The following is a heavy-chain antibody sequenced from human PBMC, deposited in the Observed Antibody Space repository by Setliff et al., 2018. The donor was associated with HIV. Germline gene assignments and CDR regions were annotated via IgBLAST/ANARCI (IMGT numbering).Heavy chain of an antibody. CDR3: AKEAGQWLVRWYFDL. Sequence: PGGSLRLSCAASGFTFSNAWMNWVRQAPGKGLEWISYISSSSTTIYYGDSVKGRFTISRDNSKNTLYLQMNSLRAEDTAVYYCAKEAGQWLVRWYFDLWGRGTLVTVSS. CDR1: GFTFSNAW. V-gene: IGHV3-48*01. J-gene: IGHJ2*01. CDR2: ISSSSTTI. D-gene: IGHD6-19*01.